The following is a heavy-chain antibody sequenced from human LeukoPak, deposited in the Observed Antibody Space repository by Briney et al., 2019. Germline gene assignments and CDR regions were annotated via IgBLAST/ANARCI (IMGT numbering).Heavy chain of an antibody. J-gene: IGHJ5*02. D-gene: IGHD4-11*01. CDR2: IIPIFGTA. Sequence: SVKDSCKASGGTFSNYGISWVRQAPGQGLEWMGGIIPIFGTANYAQKFQGRVTITTDESTSTAYMELRSLRSEDTAVYYCARDLTTVTNLNWFDPWGQGTLVTVSS. V-gene: IGHV1-69*05. CDR3: ARDLTTVTNLNWFDP. CDR1: GGTFSNYG.